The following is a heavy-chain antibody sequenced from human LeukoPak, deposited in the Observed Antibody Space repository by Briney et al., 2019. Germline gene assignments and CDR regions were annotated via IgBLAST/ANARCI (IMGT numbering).Heavy chain of an antibody. D-gene: IGHD3-22*01. Sequence: GGSLRLSCAASGFTFNTFAMSWVRQAPGRGLEWVSSISSSGEFTYYVDSLKGRFTISRDNSKNTLYLQMGRLTADDTAVYYCSKDRPNYYHSSGSYYKRSGDYWGQGTLVTVSS. CDR1: GFTFNTFA. J-gene: IGHJ4*02. V-gene: IGHV3-23*01. CDR3: SKDRPNYYHSSGSYYKRSGDY. CDR2: ISSSGEFT.